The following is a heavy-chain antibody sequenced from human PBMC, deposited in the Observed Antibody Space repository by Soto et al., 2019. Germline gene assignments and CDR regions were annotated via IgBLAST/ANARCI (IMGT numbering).Heavy chain of an antibody. CDR2: INHSGST. CDR3: ARKGGDCSSTSCYASAFVWYFDP. J-gene: IGHJ5*02. D-gene: IGHD2-2*01. Sequence: PSETLSLTCAVYGGSFSGYYWSWIRQPPGKGLEWIGEINHSGSTNYNPSLKSRVTISVDTSKNQFSLKLSSVTAADTAVYYCARKGGDCSSTSCYASAFVWYFDPWGQGTLVTVSS. V-gene: IGHV4-34*01. CDR1: GGSFSGYY.